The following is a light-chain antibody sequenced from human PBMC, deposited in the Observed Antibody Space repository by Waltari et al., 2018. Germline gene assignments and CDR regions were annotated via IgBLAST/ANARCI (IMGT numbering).Light chain of an antibody. V-gene: IGLV2-14*01. Sequence: QSALTQPASVSGSPGQSITISCTGTRRYVGGYNYVSWYQQHPGKAPKLMIYDVRYRPSGVSSRFAGSKSGNTASLTISGLQAEDEADYYGSSYTSSSTLDWVFGGGTKLTVL. CDR1: RRYVGGYNY. CDR3: SSYTSSSTLDWV. CDR2: DVR. J-gene: IGLJ3*02.